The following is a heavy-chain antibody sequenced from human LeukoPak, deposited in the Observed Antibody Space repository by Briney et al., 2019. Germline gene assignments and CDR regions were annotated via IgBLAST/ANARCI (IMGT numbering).Heavy chain of an antibody. V-gene: IGHV4-59*13. J-gene: IGHJ4*02. D-gene: IGHD3-9*01. Sequence: SETLSLTCTVSGGSISRYYWIWPPQPPGKGREGIGYIYYSESTNYNPSLESRVAISVDTAKTQFSLKLSSVTAADTAVYYCARGDILTGPDYWGQGTLVTVSS. CDR3: ARGDILTGPDY. CDR2: IYYSEST. CDR1: GGSISRYY.